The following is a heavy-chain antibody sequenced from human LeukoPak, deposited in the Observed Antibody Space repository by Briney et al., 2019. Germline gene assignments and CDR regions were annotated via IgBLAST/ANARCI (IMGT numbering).Heavy chain of an antibody. CDR2: VSGSGGST. J-gene: IGHJ4*02. CDR3: AKVPEMYYYGSGSYFFDY. V-gene: IGHV3-23*01. CDR1: GFTFSSYV. D-gene: IGHD3-10*01. Sequence: GGSLRLSCAASGFTFSSYVMSWVRQAPGKGLEWVSGVSGSGGSTYYADSVKGRFTISRDNSKNTLYLQMNSLRAEDTAVYYCAKVPEMYYYGSGSYFFDYWGQGTLVTVSS.